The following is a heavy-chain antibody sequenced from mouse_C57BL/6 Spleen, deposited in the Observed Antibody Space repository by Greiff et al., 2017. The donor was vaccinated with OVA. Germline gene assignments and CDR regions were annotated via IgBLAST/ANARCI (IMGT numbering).Heavy chain of an antibody. Sequence: VQLQQPGAELVRPGSSVKLSCKASGYTFTSYWMHWVKQRPIQGLEWIGNIDPSDSETHYNQKFKDKATLTVDKSSSTAYMQLSSLTSEDSAVYDCARGQLRLRAMDYWGQGTSVTVSS. CDR3: ARGQLRLRAMDY. J-gene: IGHJ4*01. D-gene: IGHD3-2*02. CDR1: GYTFTSYW. CDR2: IDPSDSET. V-gene: IGHV1-52*01.